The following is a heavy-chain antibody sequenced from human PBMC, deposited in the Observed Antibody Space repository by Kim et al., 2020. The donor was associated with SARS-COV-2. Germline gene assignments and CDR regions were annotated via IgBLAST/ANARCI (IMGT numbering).Heavy chain of an antibody. CDR3: ARGGPWNWLIDY. Sequence: YNPSLKSRVTISVDTSKNQFSLKLSSVTAADTAVYYCARGGPWNWLIDYWGQGTLVTVSS. J-gene: IGHJ4*02. V-gene: IGHV4-31*02. D-gene: IGHD3-9*01.